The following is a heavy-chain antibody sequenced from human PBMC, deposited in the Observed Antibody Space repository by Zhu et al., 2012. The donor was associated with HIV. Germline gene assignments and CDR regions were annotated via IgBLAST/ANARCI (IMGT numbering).Heavy chain of an antibody. J-gene: IGHJ4*02. CDR1: GGSISSYY. V-gene: IGHV4-4*07. CDR3: ARDGVTMIVVVTTT. CDR2: IYTSGST. D-gene: IGHD3-22*01. Sequence: QVQLQESGPGLVKPSETLSLTCTVSGGSISSYYWSWIRQPRREGTGSGLGRIYTSGSTNYNPSLKSRVTMSVDTSKNQFSLKLSSVTAADTAVYYCARDGVTMIVVVTTTWGQGTLVTSPQ.